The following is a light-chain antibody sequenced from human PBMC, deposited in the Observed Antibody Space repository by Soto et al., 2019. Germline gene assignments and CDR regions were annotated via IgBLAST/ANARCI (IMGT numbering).Light chain of an antibody. CDR3: QQYNNWPPIT. CDR1: QSVSSN. CDR2: GAS. Sequence: EIVMTQSPATLSVSPGERATLSCRASQSVSSNLAWYQQKPDQAPRLLIFGASTRATGIPARFSGSGSGTEFTLTISSRQSEDFAVYYCQQYNNWPPITFGQGTRLEIK. J-gene: IGKJ5*01. V-gene: IGKV3-15*01.